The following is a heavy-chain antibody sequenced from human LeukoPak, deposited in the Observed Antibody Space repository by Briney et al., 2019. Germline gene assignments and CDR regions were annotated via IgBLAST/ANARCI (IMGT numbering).Heavy chain of an antibody. J-gene: IGHJ3*02. CDR2: IYYSGST. CDR1: GGSISSYY. CDR3: ARDMGNNWNEDAFDI. V-gene: IGHV4-59*12. Sequence: PSETLSLTCTVSGGSISSYYWSWIRQPPGKGLEWIGYIYYSGSTNYNPSLKSRVTISVDTSKNQFSLKLSSVTAADTAVYYCARDMGNNWNEDAFDIWGQGTMVTVSS. D-gene: IGHD1-1*01.